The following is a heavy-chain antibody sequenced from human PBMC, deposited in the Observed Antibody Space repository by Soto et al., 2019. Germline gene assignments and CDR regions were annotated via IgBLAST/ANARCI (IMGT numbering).Heavy chain of an antibody. CDR2: IYYSGST. CDR1: GGSISSSSYY. D-gene: IGHD2-2*01. J-gene: IGHJ3*02. V-gene: IGHV4-39*01. Sequence: QLQLQESGPGLGKPSETLSLTCTVSGGSISSSSYYWGWIRQPPGKGLEWIGSIYYSGSTYYNPSLKSRVTISVDTSKNQFSLKLSSVTAADTAVYYCASARVLSGAFDIWGQGTMVTVSS. CDR3: ASARVLSGAFDI.